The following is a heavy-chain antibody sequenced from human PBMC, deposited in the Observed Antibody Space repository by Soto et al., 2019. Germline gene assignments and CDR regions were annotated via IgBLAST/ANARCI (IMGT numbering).Heavy chain of an antibody. CDR3: ARGFTEFSSNWAIDY. CDR2: ISTGTGNT. Sequence: ASVEVSCKTSGYTFATYPRQWVRQAPGQRLEWMGWISTGTGNTQYSQNFPGRVTITRDISASTAYMELRSLRFEDTAIYYCARGFTEFSSNWAIDYWGQGTPVTVSS. D-gene: IGHD6-13*01. CDR1: GYTFATYP. V-gene: IGHV1-3*04. J-gene: IGHJ4*02.